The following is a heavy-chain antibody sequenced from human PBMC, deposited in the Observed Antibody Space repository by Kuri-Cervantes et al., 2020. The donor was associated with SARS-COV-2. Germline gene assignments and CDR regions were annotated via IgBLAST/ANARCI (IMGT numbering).Heavy chain of an antibody. D-gene: IGHD7-27*01. CDR3: ARDGDGPTGERAFDI. Sequence: GESLKISCAASGFTFSSYAMHWVRQAPGKGLEWVTVISYDGGNKYYADSVKGRFTISRDNSKNTLYLQMNSLRAEDTAVYYCARDGDGPTGERAFDIWGQGTMVTVSS. V-gene: IGHV3-30*04. J-gene: IGHJ3*02. CDR2: ISYDGGNK. CDR1: GFTFSSYA.